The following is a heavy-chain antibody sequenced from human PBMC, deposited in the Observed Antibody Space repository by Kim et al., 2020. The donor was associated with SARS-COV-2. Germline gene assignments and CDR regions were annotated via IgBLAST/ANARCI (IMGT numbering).Heavy chain of an antibody. CDR2: INPSGGST. CDR1: GYTFTSYY. V-gene: IGHV1-46*01. D-gene: IGHD3-10*01. J-gene: IGHJ6*02. CDR3: ARYLSSGLRYGSGSYYYYGMDV. Sequence: ASVKVSCKASGYTFTSYYMHWVRQAPGQGLEWMGIINPSGGSTSYAQKFQGRVTMTRDTSTSTVYMELSSLRSEDTAVYYCARYLSSGLRYGSGSYYYYGMDVWGQGTTVTVSS.